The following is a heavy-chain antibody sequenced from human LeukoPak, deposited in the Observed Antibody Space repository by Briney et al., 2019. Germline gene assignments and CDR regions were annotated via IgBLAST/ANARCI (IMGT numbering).Heavy chain of an antibody. V-gene: IGHV4-59*01. Sequence: SETLSLTCTVSGGSISSYYWSWIRQPPGKGLEWIGYIYYSGSTNYNPSLKSRVTISLDTSKNQFSLKLSSVTAADTAVYCARSDGYGLVGIWGQGTMVTVSS. D-gene: IGHD3-10*01. CDR2: IYYSGST. CDR1: GGSISSYY. CDR3: ARSDGYGLVGI. J-gene: IGHJ3*02.